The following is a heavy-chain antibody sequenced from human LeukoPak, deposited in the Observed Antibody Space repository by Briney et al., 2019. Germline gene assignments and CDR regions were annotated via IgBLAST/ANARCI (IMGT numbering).Heavy chain of an antibody. CDR2: IYYDGNT. D-gene: IGHD5-18*01. V-gene: IGHV4-59*08. CDR3: ARGHSFFYYMDV. J-gene: IGHJ6*03. CDR1: GGSISISY. Sequence: SETLSLTCTVSGGSISISYWSWIRQPPGKGLEWIGYIYYDGNTNYNPSLKSRLTISVDTSKKHFSLSLSSVTAADTAVYYCARGHSFFYYMDVWGKGTTVTVSS.